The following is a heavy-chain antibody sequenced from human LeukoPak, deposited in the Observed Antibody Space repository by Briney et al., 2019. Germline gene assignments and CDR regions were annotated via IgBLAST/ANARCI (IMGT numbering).Heavy chain of an antibody. CDR2: INPNSGGT. J-gene: IGHJ3*02. Sequence: ASVKVSWKASGYTFTGYYMHWVRQAPGQGLEWMGRINPNSGGTNYAQKFQGRVTMTRDTSISTAYMELSRLRSDDTAVYYCARDSSGCDAFDIWGQGTMVTVSS. CDR3: ARDSSGCDAFDI. CDR1: GYTFTGYY. D-gene: IGHD6-19*01. V-gene: IGHV1-2*06.